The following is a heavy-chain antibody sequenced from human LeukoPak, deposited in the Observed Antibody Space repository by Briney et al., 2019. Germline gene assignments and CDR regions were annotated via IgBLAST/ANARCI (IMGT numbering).Heavy chain of an antibody. CDR2: INPNSGGT. CDR3: AREGTLAARPAFDY. Sequence: ASVTVSCTASGYTFTGYYMHWVRQAPGQGLEWMGWINPNSGGTNYAQKFQGRVTMTRDTSISTAYMELSRLRPDDTAVYYCAREGTLAARPAFDYWGQGTLVTVSS. J-gene: IGHJ4*02. D-gene: IGHD6-6*01. CDR1: GYTFTGYY. V-gene: IGHV1-2*02.